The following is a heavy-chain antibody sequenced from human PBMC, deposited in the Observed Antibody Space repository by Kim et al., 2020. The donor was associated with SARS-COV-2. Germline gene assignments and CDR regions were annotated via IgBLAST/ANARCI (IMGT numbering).Heavy chain of an antibody. CDR2: TYYRSKWYN. V-gene: IGHV6-1*01. Sequence: SQTLSLTCAISGDSVSSNSAAWNWIRQSPSRGLEWLGRTYYRSKWYNDYAVSVKSRISVSPDTSKNQFSLQLDSVTPEDTAVYYCARDPYSGSLDTFDIWGQGTVVTVS. CDR3: ARDPYSGSLDTFDI. CDR1: GDSVSSNSAA. J-gene: IGHJ3*02. D-gene: IGHD1-26*01.